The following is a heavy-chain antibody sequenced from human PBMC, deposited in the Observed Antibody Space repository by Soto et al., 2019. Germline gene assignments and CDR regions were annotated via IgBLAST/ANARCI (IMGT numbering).Heavy chain of an antibody. Sequence: ASVKVSCKASGYTFTSYGISWVRQAPGQGLEWMGWISAYNGNTNYAQKLQGRVTMTTDTSTSTAYMELRGLRSDDTAVYYCARVLRRDYGSGTNYFDYWGQGTLVTVSS. CDR3: ARVLRRDYGSGTNYFDY. J-gene: IGHJ4*02. CDR1: GYTFTSYG. V-gene: IGHV1-18*01. D-gene: IGHD3-10*01. CDR2: ISAYNGNT.